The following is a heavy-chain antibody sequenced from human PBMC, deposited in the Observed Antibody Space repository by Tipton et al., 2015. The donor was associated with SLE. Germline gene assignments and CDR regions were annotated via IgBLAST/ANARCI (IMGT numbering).Heavy chain of an antibody. V-gene: IGHV3-23*01. CDR3: AKSRDGDNGDY. CDR1: GFTFSSYA. J-gene: IGHJ4*02. CDR2: ISGSGGNT. D-gene: IGHD5-24*01. Sequence: SLRLSCAASGFTFSSYAMSWVRQAPGKGLEWVSTISGSGGNTYYADSVKGRFTISRDNSKNTLYLQMNSLRAEDTAVYYCAKSRDGDNGDYWGQGTLVTVSS.